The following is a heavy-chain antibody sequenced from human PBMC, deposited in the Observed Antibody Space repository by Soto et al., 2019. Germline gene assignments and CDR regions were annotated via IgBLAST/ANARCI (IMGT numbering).Heavy chain of an antibody. CDR3: ATELGQNPASPFDA. V-gene: IGHV1-69*13. CDR2: IIPLFGTA. Sequence: ASVKVSCKASGVTFSSETLGWVRQAPGQGLEWVGGIIPLFGTASYAQKFQGRVTITADESTSTVYMELSSLRSDDTAVYFCATELGQNPASPFDAWGQGTLVTVSS. D-gene: IGHD3-10*01. CDR1: GVTFSSET. J-gene: IGHJ4*02.